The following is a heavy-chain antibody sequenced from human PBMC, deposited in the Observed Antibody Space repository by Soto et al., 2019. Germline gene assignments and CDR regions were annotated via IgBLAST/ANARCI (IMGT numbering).Heavy chain of an antibody. V-gene: IGHV1-3*01. J-gene: IGHJ4*02. D-gene: IGHD3-3*01. CDR3: ARDEVFWSGYSAYVDY. CDR2: INAGNGNT. CDR1: GYTFTSYA. Sequence: ASVKVSCKASGYTFTSYAMHWVRQAPGQRLECMGWINAGNGNTKYSQKFQDRVTITRDTSASTAYVELSSLRSEDTAVYYCARDEVFWSGYSAYVDYWGQGTLVTVSS.